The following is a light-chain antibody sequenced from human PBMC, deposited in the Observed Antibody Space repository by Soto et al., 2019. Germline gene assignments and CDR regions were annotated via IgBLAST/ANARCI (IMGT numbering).Light chain of an antibody. J-gene: IGLJ1*01. CDR3: SSYTTTSTYV. Sequence: QSALTQPASVSGSPGQSIAISCTGTSSDVGLYNYVSWYQQHPGKAPKLMIYDVTNRPSGVSDRFSGSKSGNTASLTISGLQAEDEADYYCSSYTTTSTYVFGTGPKLTVL. CDR1: SSDVGLYNY. V-gene: IGLV2-14*03. CDR2: DVT.